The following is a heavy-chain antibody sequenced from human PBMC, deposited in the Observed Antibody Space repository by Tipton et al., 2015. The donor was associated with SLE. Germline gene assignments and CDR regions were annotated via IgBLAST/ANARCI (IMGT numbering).Heavy chain of an antibody. D-gene: IGHD2-2*01. CDR2: INHSGST. CDR3: ARHFMPAARGGDSLDI. V-gene: IGHV4-39*01. Sequence: PGLVKPSETLSLTCTVSGTSITRGNYYWAWIRQPPGKGLEWIGKINHSGSTNYNPSLKSRVTISVDTSKNQFSLKLSSVTAADTALYNCARHFMPAARGGDSLDIWGQGAMVTVSS. CDR1: GTSITRGNYY. J-gene: IGHJ3*02.